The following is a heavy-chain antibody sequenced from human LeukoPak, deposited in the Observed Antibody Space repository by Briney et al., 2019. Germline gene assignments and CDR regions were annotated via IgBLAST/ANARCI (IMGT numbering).Heavy chain of an antibody. D-gene: IGHD2-8*01. J-gene: IGHJ4*02. V-gene: IGHV1-69*06. CDR3: AGSLGYCTSNVCYLKY. Sequence: GASVKVSCKASGGTFSSYAISWVRQAPGQGLEWMGGIIPIFGTANYAQKFQGGVTITADKSTSTAYMELSSLRSEDTAVYYCAGSLGYCTSNVCYLKYWGQGTLVTVSS. CDR1: GGTFSSYA. CDR2: IIPIFGTA.